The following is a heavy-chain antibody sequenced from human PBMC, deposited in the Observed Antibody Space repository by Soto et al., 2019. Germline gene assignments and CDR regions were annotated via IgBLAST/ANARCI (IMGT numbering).Heavy chain of an antibody. CDR3: AILSGSCWYYRTWNHFYY. V-gene: IGHV5-10-1*01. Sequence: GESLKISCKGSGYSFTSYWISWVRQMPGKGLEWMGRIDPSDSYTNYSPSFQGHVTISADKSISTAYLQWSSLKASDTAMYYCAILSGSCWYYRTWNHFYYCGQGTLVPVSS. CDR2: IDPSDSYT. CDR1: GYSFTSYW. J-gene: IGHJ4*02. D-gene: IGHD6-19*01.